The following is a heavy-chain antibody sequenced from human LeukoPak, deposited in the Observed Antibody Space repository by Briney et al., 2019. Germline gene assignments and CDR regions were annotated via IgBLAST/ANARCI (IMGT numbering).Heavy chain of an antibody. D-gene: IGHD3-3*01. Sequence: ASVKVSCKASGYTFTGYYMHWVRQAPGQGLEWMGWINPNSGGTSYAQKFQGWVTMTRDTSISTAYMELSRLRSDDTAVYYCARGTTIWSGYLPFYYYYGMDVWGQGTTVTVSS. CDR3: ARGTTIWSGYLPFYYYYGMDV. CDR1: GYTFTGYY. J-gene: IGHJ6*02. V-gene: IGHV1-2*04. CDR2: INPNSGGT.